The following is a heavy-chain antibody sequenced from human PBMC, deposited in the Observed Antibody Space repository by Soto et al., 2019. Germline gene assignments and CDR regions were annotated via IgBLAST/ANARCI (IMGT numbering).Heavy chain of an antibody. CDR1: GYSFTSYL. J-gene: IGHJ4*02. CDR3: ERGVGTPPPWAENEECRFDY. CDR2: IYPGDSDT. V-gene: IGHV5-51*01. D-gene: IGHD2-8*01. Sequence: LGESLKISCKGSGYSFTSYLICWVRQMPVKGLEWMGIIYPGDSDTRYSPSFQGQVTISADKSISTAYLQWSSLKASETAMYYCERGVGTPPPWAENEECRFDYLGQGTLLAVSS.